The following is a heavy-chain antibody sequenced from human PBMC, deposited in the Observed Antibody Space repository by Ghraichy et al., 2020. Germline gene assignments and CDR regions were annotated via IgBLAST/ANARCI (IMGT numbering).Heavy chain of an antibody. V-gene: IGHV4-59*08. CDR1: GASTSLNY. CDR3: ARLRNTYYYVLDY. Sequence: SETLSLTCTVSGASTSLNYWTWIRQSPGKGLDWIGYVYYSGTTNYNPSLKSRVTISMDTSKKQFSLKLESVTAADTAVYYCARLRNTYYYVLDYWGQGSLVTVSS. D-gene: IGHD3-22*01. CDR2: VYYSGTT. J-gene: IGHJ4*02.